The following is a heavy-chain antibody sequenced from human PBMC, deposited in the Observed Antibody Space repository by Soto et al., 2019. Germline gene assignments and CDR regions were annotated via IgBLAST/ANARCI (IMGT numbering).Heavy chain of an antibody. V-gene: IGHV3-30*18. CDR1: GFTFSSYG. CDR2: ISYDGSNK. J-gene: IGHJ5*02. Sequence: QVQLVEYGGGVVQPGRSLRLSCAASGFTFSSYGMHWVRQAPGKGLEWVAVISYDGSNKYYADSVKGRFTISRDNSKNTLYLQMNSLRAEDTAVYYCAKDRAFCWFDPWGQVSLVTVSS. D-gene: IGHD3-16*01. CDR3: AKDRAFCWFDP.